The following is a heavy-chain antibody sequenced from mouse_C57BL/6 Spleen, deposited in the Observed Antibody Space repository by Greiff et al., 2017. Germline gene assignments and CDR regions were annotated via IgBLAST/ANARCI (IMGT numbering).Heavy chain of an antibody. D-gene: IGHD3-2*02. CDR2: IYPGDGGT. V-gene: IGHV1-80*01. Sequence: QLQLKESGAELVKPGASVKISCKASGYAFSSYWMNWVKQRPGKGLEWIGHIYPGDGGTNYNGKFTGKATLTADKSSSTAYMQLSSLTSEDSAVYFCASQAREFADWGQGTLVTVSA. CDR3: ASQAREFAD. J-gene: IGHJ3*01. CDR1: GYAFSSYW.